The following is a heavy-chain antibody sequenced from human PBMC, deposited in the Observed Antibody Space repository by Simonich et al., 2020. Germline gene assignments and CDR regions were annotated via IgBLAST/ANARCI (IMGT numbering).Heavy chain of an antibody. CDR3: ARDGLGTAYYYYMDV. CDR2: IKQDGSEK. Sequence: EVQLVESGGGLVQPGVSLRLSCAASGFTFSSYWMSWVRQAPGKVLGWVANIKQDGSEKYYVDSVKGRFTISRDNAKNSLYLQMNSLRAEDTAVYYCARDGLGTAYYYYMDVWGKGTTVTVSS. V-gene: IGHV3-7*01. J-gene: IGHJ6*03. D-gene: IGHD7-27*01. CDR1: GFTFSSYW.